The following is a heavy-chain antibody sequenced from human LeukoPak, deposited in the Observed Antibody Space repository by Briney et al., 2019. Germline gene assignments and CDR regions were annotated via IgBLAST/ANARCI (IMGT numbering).Heavy chain of an antibody. CDR1: GGSISSYY. J-gene: IGHJ4*02. Sequence: SETLSLTCTVSGGSISSYYWSWIRQPAGKGLEWIGSIYHSGSTYYNPSLKSRVTISVDTSKNQFSLKLSSVTAADTAVYYCARTSAAAGSFAAFDYWGQGTLVTVSS. CDR2: IYHSGST. V-gene: IGHV4-4*07. D-gene: IGHD6-13*01. CDR3: ARTSAAAGSFAAFDY.